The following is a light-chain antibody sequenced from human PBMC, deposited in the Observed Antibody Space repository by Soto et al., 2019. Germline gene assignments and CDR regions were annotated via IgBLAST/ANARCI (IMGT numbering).Light chain of an antibody. CDR2: EVS. Sequence: QSALTQPASVSGSPGQSITISCTGTSSDVGGYNYVSWYQQHPGKAPKLMIYEVSNRPSGVSNRFSGSMSGNTASLTISGLQAEDEADYYCRSYTSSSTPWVFGGGTKVTVL. CDR1: SSDVGGYNY. J-gene: IGLJ3*02. V-gene: IGLV2-14*01. CDR3: RSYTSSSTPWV.